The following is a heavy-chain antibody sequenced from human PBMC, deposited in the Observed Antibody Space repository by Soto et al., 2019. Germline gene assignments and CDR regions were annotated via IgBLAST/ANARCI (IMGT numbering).Heavy chain of an antibody. CDR2: ISSHNDNT. CDR3: ARDIVFEDSSGNLPGC. V-gene: IGHV1-18*01. D-gene: IGHD3-22*01. J-gene: IGHJ4*02. CDR1: GYSFTSYG. Sequence: ASVKVSCKASGYSFTSYGFSWVRQAPGQGPEWMGWISSHNDNTKYAQKLQGRVTMTTDTSTSTAYMELRSLRSDDTAVYYCARDIVFEDSSGNLPGCWGQGTLVTVSS.